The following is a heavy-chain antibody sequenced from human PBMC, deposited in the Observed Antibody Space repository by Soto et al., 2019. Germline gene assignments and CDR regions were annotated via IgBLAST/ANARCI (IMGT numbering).Heavy chain of an antibody. CDR1: GGSISSSSYY. J-gene: IGHJ6*02. CDR3: ARRLLYSGYYYYYGMDV. V-gene: IGHV4-39*01. D-gene: IGHD1-26*01. CDR2: IYYSGST. Sequence: PSETLSLTYTVSGGSISSSSYYWGWIRQPPGKGLEWIGSIYYSGSTYYNPSLKSRVTISVDTSKNQFSLKLSSVTAADTAVYYCARRLLYSGYYYYYGMDVWGQGTTVTVSS.